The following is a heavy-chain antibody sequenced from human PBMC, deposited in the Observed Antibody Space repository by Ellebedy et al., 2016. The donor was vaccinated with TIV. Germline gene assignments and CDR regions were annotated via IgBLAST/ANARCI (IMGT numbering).Heavy chain of an antibody. D-gene: IGHD2-2*01. CDR1: GLTFRTYW. V-gene: IGHV3-74*01. CDR2: INSDGSST. CDR3: ASVSGAVVPAANKY. J-gene: IGHJ4*02. Sequence: PGGSLRLSCTASGLTFRTYWMHWVLQAPGKGLVWVSRINSDGSSTSYADSVKGRFTNSRENAKETLYLQMNSLRIEDKAVYYCASVSGAVVPAANKYWGQGIQVTVSS.